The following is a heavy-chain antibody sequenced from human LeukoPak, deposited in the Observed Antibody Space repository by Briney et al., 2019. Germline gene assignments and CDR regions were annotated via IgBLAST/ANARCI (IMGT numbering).Heavy chain of an antibody. CDR3: AKDLFSYDFWSGYMDV. J-gene: IGHJ6*03. Sequence: GRSLRLSCAASGFTFDDYAMHWVRQAPGKGLEWVSGISWNSGSIGYADSVKGRFTISRDKAKNSLYLQMNSLRAEDMALYYCAKDLFSYDFWSGYMDVWGKGTTVTVSS. V-gene: IGHV3-9*03. CDR2: ISWNSGSI. D-gene: IGHD3-3*01. CDR1: GFTFDDYA.